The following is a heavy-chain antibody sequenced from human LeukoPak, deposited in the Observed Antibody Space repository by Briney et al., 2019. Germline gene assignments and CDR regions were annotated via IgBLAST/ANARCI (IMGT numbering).Heavy chain of an antibody. CDR1: GFTFSSYE. J-gene: IGHJ4*02. V-gene: IGHV3-48*03. CDR2: ISSSGSTI. D-gene: IGHD1-1*01. CDR3: ARDRWHDGFDY. Sequence: GGSLRLSCAASGFTFSSYEMNWVRQAPGKGLEWVSYISSSGSTIYYADSVKGRFTISRDNAKNSLYLQMNSLRDDDTAVYYCARDRWHDGFDYWGQGTLVTVSS.